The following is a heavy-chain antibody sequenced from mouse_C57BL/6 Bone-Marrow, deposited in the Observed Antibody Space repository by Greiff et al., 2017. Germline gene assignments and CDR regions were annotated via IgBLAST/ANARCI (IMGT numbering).Heavy chain of an antibody. CDR3: ARSGGSSYGYFDV. D-gene: IGHD1-1*01. J-gene: IGHJ1*03. V-gene: IGHV1-4*01. CDR2: INPSRGYT. Sequence: VQLVESGAELARPGASVKMSCKASGYTFTSYTMHWVKQRPGQGLEWIGYINPSRGYTKYNQKFKDKATFTADKSSSTAYMQLSSLTSEDSAVYYCARSGGSSYGYFDVWGTGTTVTVSS. CDR1: GYTFTSYT.